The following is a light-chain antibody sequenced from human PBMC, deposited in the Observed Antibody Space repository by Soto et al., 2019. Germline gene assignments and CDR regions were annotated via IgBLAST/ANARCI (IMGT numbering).Light chain of an antibody. J-gene: IGLJ2*01. CDR3: SSYAGSNKMV. CDR2: EVN. V-gene: IGLV2-8*01. CDR1: SRDVGGYVY. Sequence: QSVLTQPPSASGSPGESVTMSCTGTSRDVGGYVYVSWFQQHPGKAPKLIIFEVNKRPSGVPDRFSGSRSGNTAPLTVSGLQIEDEADYYCSSYAGSNKMVFGGGTKLTVL.